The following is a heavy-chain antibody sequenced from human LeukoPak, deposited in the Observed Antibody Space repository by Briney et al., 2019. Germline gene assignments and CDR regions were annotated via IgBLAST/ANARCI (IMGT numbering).Heavy chain of an antibody. V-gene: IGHV3-21*01. J-gene: IGHJ3*02. CDR3: ARDLETYYYDSSGSDAFDI. CDR2: ISSSSSYI. D-gene: IGHD3-22*01. CDR1: GFTFSSYW. Sequence: GGSLRLSCAASGFTFSSYWMPWVRQAPGKGLEWVSSISSSSSYIYYADSVKGRFTISRDNAKNSLYLQMNSLRAEDTAVYYCARDLETYYYDSSGSDAFDIWGQGTMVTVSS.